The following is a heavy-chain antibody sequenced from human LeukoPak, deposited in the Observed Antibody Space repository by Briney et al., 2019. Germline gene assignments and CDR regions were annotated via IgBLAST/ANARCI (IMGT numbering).Heavy chain of an antibody. J-gene: IGHJ4*02. CDR3: ARQLGYCSDGSCYFDY. V-gene: IGHV3-23*01. CDR1: GFTFSNYA. CDR2: ISTSGGST. D-gene: IGHD2-15*01. Sequence: PGGSLRLSCAVSGFTFSNYAMSWVRQAPGRGLEWVSAISTSGGSTYYADSVKGRFTISRDNSKNTLHLQMNSLRAEDTAVYHCARQLGYCSDGSCYFDYWGQGTLVTVSP.